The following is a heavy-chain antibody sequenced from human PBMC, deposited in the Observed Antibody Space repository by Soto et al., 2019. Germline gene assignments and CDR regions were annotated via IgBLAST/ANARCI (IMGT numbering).Heavy chain of an antibody. CDR3: ASYREQLVLYGMDV. J-gene: IGHJ6*02. CDR2: ISAYNGNT. V-gene: IGHV1-18*01. CDR1: GYTFTSYV. Sequence: QVQLVQSGAEVKKPGASVKVSCKASGYTFTSYVISWVRQAPGQGLEWMGWISAYNGNTNYAQKLQGRVTMTTDTTTSTAYMELRSLRSDDTAVYYCASYREQLVLYGMDVWGQGTTVTASS. D-gene: IGHD6-13*01.